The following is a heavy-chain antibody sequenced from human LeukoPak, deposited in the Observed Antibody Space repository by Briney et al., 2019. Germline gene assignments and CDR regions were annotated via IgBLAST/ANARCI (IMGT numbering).Heavy chain of an antibody. V-gene: IGHV7-4-1*02. CDR2: INTNTGNP. CDR1: GYTFTSYA. CDR3: ARDKGFQYDFWSGYYPSPFDY. Sequence: GASVKVSCKASGYTFTSYAMNWVRQAPGQGLEWMGWINTNTGNPTYAQGFTGRFVFSLDTSVSTAYLQISSLKAEDTAVYYCARDKGFQYDFWSGYYPSPFDYWGQGTLVTVSS. J-gene: IGHJ4*02. D-gene: IGHD3-3*01.